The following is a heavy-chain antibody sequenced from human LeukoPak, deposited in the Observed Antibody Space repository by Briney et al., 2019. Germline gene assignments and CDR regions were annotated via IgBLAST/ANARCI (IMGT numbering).Heavy chain of an antibody. Sequence: GASVKVSCKASGYTFTSYGISWVRQAPGQGLEWMGWISAYNGNTNYAQKLQGRVTMTTDTSTSTAYMELRSLRSDDTAVYYCARGKPRVSRVDYYYYYMDVWGKGTTVTISS. CDR3: ARGKPRVSRVDYYYYYMDV. CDR2: ISAYNGNT. J-gene: IGHJ6*03. V-gene: IGHV1-18*01. CDR1: GYTFTSYG. D-gene: IGHD6-13*01.